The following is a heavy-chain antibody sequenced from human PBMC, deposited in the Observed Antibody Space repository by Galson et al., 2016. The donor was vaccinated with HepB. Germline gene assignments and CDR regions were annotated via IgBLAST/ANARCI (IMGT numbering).Heavy chain of an antibody. Sequence: SLRLSCAASGFTFSSYAMSWVRQAPGKGLEWVSAISGSGGNSYYADSVKGRFTISRDNSKNTLYVQMHSLRAEDTAVYYCAKDYYVSSGYRSYWYFDLWGRGTLVTVSS. J-gene: IGHJ2*01. CDR3: AKDYYVSSGYRSYWYFDL. D-gene: IGHD3-22*01. V-gene: IGHV3-23*01. CDR1: GFTFSSYA. CDR2: ISGSGGNS.